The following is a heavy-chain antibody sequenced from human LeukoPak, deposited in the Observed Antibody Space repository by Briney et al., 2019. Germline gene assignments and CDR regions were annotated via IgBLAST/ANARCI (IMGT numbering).Heavy chain of an antibody. D-gene: IGHD2-2*01. CDR3: ARHWSYPPNWFDP. CDR2: IYYSGST. V-gene: IGHV4-39*01. J-gene: IGHJ5*02. Sequence: PSETLSLTCTVSGGSISSSSYYWGWIRQPPGKGLEWIGSIYYSGSTYYNPSLKSRVTISVDTSKNQFSLKLSSVTAADTAVYYCARHWSYPPNWFDPWGQGTLVTVSS. CDR1: GGSISSSSYY.